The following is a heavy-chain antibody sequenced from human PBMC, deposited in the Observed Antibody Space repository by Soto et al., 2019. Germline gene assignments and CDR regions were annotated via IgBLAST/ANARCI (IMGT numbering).Heavy chain of an antibody. J-gene: IGHJ4*02. Sequence: GASVKVSCKASGYTFTGDYMHWVRQAPGQGLEWMGWINPNGGGTNYAQKFQGWGTMTRDTSISTAYVELSRLRSDDTAVYYCARDARGDEAPMDYWGQGTLVTVSS. CDR2: INPNGGGT. D-gene: IGHD3-10*01. V-gene: IGHV1-2*04. CDR3: ARDARGDEAPMDY. CDR1: GYTFTGDY.